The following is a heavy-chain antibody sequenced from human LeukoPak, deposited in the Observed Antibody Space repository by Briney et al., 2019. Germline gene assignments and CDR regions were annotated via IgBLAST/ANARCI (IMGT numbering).Heavy chain of an antibody. V-gene: IGHV3-66*01. CDR2: IYSGGST. Sequence: GGSLRLSCAASGFTVSSNYMSWVRQTQGKGLEWVSVIYSGGSTYYADSVKGRFTISRDNSKNTLFLQMNSLTVEDTAVYYCARAKIGYSYLIDFWGQGTLVAVSS. CDR3: ARAKIGYSYLIDF. J-gene: IGHJ4*02. D-gene: IGHD5-18*01. CDR1: GFTVSSNY.